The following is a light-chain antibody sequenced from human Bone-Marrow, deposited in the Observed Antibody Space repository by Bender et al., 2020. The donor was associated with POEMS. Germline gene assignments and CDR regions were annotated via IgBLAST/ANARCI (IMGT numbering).Light chain of an antibody. Sequence: QSALTQPASVSGSPGQSVTISCTGNSSDVGDYDHVSWYQHHPGKAPKLIIYDVTQRPSGVPDRFSASKSGNTASLTISGLQVEDETDYYCCSYSGSYTWVFGGGTKVTVL. J-gene: IGLJ3*02. CDR3: CSYSGSYTWV. CDR2: DVT. CDR1: SSDVGDYDH. V-gene: IGLV2-11*01.